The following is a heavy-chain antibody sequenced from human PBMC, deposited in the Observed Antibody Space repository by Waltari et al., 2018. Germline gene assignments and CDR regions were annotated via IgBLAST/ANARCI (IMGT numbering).Heavy chain of an antibody. CDR1: GDSMSSPGC. Sequence: QLQGSGPGLVTPSGPLSLACAVSGDSMSSPGCWSWVRQPPGKGLEWMGQVRGDGKTNYNPSFASRVTISLDTYNKQFSLKVTSATAADTAVYYCARDRGRGLYLDSWGPGILVTVSP. D-gene: IGHD2-15*01. CDR2: VRGDGKT. J-gene: IGHJ4*02. CDR3: ARDRGRGLYLDS. V-gene: IGHV4-4*02.